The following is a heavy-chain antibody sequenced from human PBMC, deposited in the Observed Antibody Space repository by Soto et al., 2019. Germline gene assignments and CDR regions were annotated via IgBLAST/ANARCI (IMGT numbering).Heavy chain of an antibody. CDR1: GFTVSTYW. Sequence: EVQLVESGGGLVQPGGSLRLSCAASGFTVSTYWMHWVRQDPGKGLMWVSRISPDGSTTTYADPVRGPFTISRDTAENPLYLQMNSLRVEDTAVYYCAKDRVPYSDYGRYFDLWGRGTLVTVSS. CDR2: ISPDGSTT. D-gene: IGHD4-17*01. V-gene: IGHV3-74*01. J-gene: IGHJ2*01. CDR3: AKDRVPYSDYGRYFDL.